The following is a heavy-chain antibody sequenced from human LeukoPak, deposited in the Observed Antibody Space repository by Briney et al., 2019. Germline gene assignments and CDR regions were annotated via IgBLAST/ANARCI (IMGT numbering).Heavy chain of an antibody. D-gene: IGHD1-14*01. J-gene: IGHJ4*02. Sequence: PSETLSLTCTVSGGSISTYYWSWIRQPPGKGLEWIGYIYYSGDTNYNPSLKSRVTISVDTSKNQFSLKLSSVTAADTAVYYCARADMNLYFFEYWGQGALVTVSS. CDR3: ARADMNLYFFEY. CDR1: GGSISTYY. CDR2: IYYSGDT. V-gene: IGHV4-59*01.